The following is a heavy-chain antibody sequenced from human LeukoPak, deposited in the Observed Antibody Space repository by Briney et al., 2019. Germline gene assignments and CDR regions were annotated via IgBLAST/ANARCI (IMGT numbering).Heavy chain of an antibody. CDR2: IYYSGST. CDR3: ARIVVVPAATDH. D-gene: IGHD2-2*01. Sequence: SETLSLTCTVSGGSISSSSYYWGWIRQPPGKGLEWIGSIYYSGSTYYNPSLKSRVTISVDTSKNQFSLKLSSVTAADTAVYYCARIVVVPAATDHWGQGTLVTVSS. CDR1: GGSISSSSYY. J-gene: IGHJ5*02. V-gene: IGHV4-39*01.